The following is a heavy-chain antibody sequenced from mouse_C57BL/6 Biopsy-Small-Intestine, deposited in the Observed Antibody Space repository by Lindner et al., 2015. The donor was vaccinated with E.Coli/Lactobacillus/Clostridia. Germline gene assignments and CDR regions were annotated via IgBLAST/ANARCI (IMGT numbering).Heavy chain of an antibody. J-gene: IGHJ2*01. CDR3: ARNYDYDGGYFDY. CDR1: GYTFTSYG. V-gene: IGHV1-81*01. CDR2: IYPRSGIT. D-gene: IGHD2-4*01. Sequence: VQLQESGAELARPGASVKLSCKASGYTFTSYGISWMKQRTGQGLEWIGEIYPRSGITYYNEKFKGKATLTADKSSSTAYMELRSLTSEDSAVYFCARNYDYDGGYFDYWGQGTTLTVSS.